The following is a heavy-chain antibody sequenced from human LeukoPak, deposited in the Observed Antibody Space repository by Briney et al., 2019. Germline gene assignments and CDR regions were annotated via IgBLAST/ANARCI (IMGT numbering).Heavy chain of an antibody. Sequence: PGRSLRLSCAASGFTFSSYGMHWVRQAPGKGLEWVALISYDGSDKYYADSLKGRFTISRDTSKNTLYLQVNSLKTEDTAVYYCARLDPVWLALFDYWGQGALVTVSS. CDR3: ARLDPVWLALFDY. CDR2: ISYDGSDK. V-gene: IGHV3-30*03. J-gene: IGHJ4*02. D-gene: IGHD6-19*01. CDR1: GFTFSSYG.